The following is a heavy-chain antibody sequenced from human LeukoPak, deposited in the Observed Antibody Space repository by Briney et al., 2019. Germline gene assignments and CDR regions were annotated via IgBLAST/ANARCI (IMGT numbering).Heavy chain of an antibody. D-gene: IGHD3-22*01. CDR3: AREATYYYDSSGYYPHYFDY. V-gene: IGHV3-66*01. CDR2: IYSGGST. J-gene: IGHJ4*02. Sequence: GESLRLSCAASGFTFSSYDMTWVRQVPGKGLEWVSVIYSGGSTYYADSVKGRFTISRDNSKNTLYLQMNSLRAEDTAVYYCAREATYYYDSSGYYPHYFDYWGQGTLVTVSS. CDR1: GFTFSSYD.